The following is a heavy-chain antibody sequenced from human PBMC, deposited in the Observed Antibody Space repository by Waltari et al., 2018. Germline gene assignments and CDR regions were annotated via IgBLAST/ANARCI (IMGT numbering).Heavy chain of an antibody. Sequence: QVQLQQWGAGLLKPSETLSLTCAVYGGSFSGYYWSWIRQPPGKGLEWIGEINHSGSTNYNPSLKSRVTKSVDTSKNQFSLKLSSVTAADTAVYYCARGGVRGYYFDYWGQGTLVTVSS. CDR2: INHSGST. D-gene: IGHD3-10*01. CDR1: GGSFSGYY. V-gene: IGHV4-34*01. J-gene: IGHJ4*02. CDR3: ARGGVRGYYFDY.